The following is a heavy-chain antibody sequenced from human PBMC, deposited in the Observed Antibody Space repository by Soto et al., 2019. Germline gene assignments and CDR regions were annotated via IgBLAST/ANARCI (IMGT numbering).Heavy chain of an antibody. CDR2: IYNSGST. CDR3: ARVPDY. J-gene: IGHJ4*02. Sequence: PSETLSLTCTVSGGSITGYYWTWIRQPPGKGLQWIGYIYNSGSTNYNPSLKSRVTMSVDTSKNQFSLKLSSVTDADTAVYYCARVPDYWGQGTLVTVSS. D-gene: IGHD2-2*01. CDR1: GGSITGYY. V-gene: IGHV4-59*12.